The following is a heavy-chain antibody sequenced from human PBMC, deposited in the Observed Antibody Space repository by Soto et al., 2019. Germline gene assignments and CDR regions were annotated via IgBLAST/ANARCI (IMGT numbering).Heavy chain of an antibody. V-gene: IGHV4-34*01. CDR2: INHGGST. CDR3: ERDKLTGLFDY. CDR1: GGSFSGYY. Sequence: PSETLSLTCAVYGGSFSGYYWTWTRQPPGTGQEWIGEINHGGSTNYNPSLKVRVTIAVDTSTNQFSLKLTSVTAADTAVYHCERDKLTGLFDYWGQGTLVTVSS. D-gene: IGHD2-8*02. J-gene: IGHJ4*02.